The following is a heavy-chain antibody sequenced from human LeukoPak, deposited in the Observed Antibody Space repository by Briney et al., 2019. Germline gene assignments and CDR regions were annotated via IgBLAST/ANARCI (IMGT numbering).Heavy chain of an antibody. CDR1: GVSISTYS. D-gene: IGHD3-9*01. J-gene: IGHJ4*02. CDR3: ARDLTVRQLTGHKYYFDN. CDR2: IFPSGST. V-gene: IGHV4-4*07. Sequence: SETLSLTCTVSGVSISTYSWRWIRQPAGKGLEGLGRIFPSGSTNYKLSLKSRVRLSVDRSKSQFYLKMTSVPAADTAVYYCARDLTVRQLTGHKYYFDNWGQGTLVAVSS.